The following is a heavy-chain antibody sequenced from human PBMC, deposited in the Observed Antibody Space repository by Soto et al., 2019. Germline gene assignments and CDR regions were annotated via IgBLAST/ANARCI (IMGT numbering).Heavy chain of an antibody. V-gene: IGHV1-69*08. CDR3: ARETKGYCSGGSCYSGDY. Sequence: QVQLVQSGAEVKKPGSSVKVSCKASGGTFSSYTISWVRQAPGQGLEWMGRIIPILGIANYAQKFQGRVTITADKSTSTAYMELSSLRSEDTAVYYCARETKGYCSGGSCYSGDYWGQGTLVTVSS. CDR1: GGTFSSYT. CDR2: IIPILGIA. D-gene: IGHD2-15*01. J-gene: IGHJ4*02.